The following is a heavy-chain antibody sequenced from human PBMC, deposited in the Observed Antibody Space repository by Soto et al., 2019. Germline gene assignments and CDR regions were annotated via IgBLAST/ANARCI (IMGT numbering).Heavy chain of an antibody. J-gene: IGHJ6*02. CDR1: GGSFSCYY. V-gene: IGHV4-34*01. CDR2: INHSGST. CDR3: ARGRDYYYGMDV. Sequence: PSETLSLTCAVYGGSFSCYYWSWIRQPPGKGLEWIGEINHSGSTNYNPSLKSRVTISVDTSKNQFSLKLSSVTAADTAVYYCARGRDYYYGMDVWGQGTTVTVSS.